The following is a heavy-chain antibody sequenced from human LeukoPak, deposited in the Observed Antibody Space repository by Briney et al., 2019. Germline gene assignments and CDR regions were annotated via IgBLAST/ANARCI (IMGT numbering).Heavy chain of an antibody. J-gene: IGHJ4*02. D-gene: IGHD6-19*01. CDR3: ARGSSGWINSNPFDY. CDR2: IYYSGST. V-gene: IGHV4-59*01. CDR1: GGSISGYY. Sequence: SETLSLTCTVSGGSISGYYWSWIRQPPGKGLEWIGYIYYSGSTNYNPSLKSRVTISVDTSKNQFSLKLSSVTAADTAVYYCARGSSGWINSNPFDYWGQGTLVAVSS.